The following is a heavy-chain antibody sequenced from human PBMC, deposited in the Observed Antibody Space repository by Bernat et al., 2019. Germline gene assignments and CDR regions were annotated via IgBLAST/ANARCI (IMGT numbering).Heavy chain of an antibody. Sequence: EVQLVESGGGLVQPGWSLRLSCAASGFTVSTNYMSWVCQAPGMGLVWISVIYRGGNTDYAVSVKGRFTISRDISKNTLYLQMSRLRAEDSAVCYCARGGGLDVWDKGTVVTDSS. J-gene: IGHJ3*01. V-gene: IGHV3-66*01. CDR3: ARGGGLDV. CDR1: GFTVSTNY. D-gene: IGHD2-15*01. CDR2: IYRGGNT.